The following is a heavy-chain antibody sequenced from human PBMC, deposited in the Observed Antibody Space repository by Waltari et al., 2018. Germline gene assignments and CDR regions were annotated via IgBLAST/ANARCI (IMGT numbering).Heavy chain of an antibody. V-gene: IGHV3-74*01. CDR1: GFTFRPYR. J-gene: IGHJ4*02. CDR3: AIQISGVVF. CDR2: INADGRAT. D-gene: IGHD3-3*01. Sequence: EVQLVESGGGLVQPGGSLRLSCAASGFTFRPYRMHWVRQAPGKGLVWVSLINADGRATLYADSVKGRFTMSRDNAKDTLYLQMNSLRGEDTAVYYCAIQISGVVFWGQGTLVTVSS.